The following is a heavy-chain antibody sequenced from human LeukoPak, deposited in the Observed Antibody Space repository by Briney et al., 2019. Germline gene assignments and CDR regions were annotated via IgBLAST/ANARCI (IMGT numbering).Heavy chain of an antibody. CDR2: IWYDANNE. D-gene: IGHD3-22*01. V-gene: IGHV3-33*01. Sequence: GRSLRLSCAASGFTFSSYGMHWVRKAPGKGLEWVAVIWYDANNEYYGDSVKGRFTIFRDNSKSTLYLQMNSLRAEDTAVYYCARDYDSRGYSPYFDYWGQGTLVTVSS. J-gene: IGHJ4*02. CDR1: GFTFSSYG. CDR3: ARDYDSRGYSPYFDY.